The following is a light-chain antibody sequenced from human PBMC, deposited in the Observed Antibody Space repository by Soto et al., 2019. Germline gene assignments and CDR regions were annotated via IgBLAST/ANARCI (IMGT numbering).Light chain of an antibody. CDR3: QQYSHWPGS. CDR1: QSVTPN. V-gene: IGKV3-15*01. J-gene: IGKJ2*03. CDR2: AAS. Sequence: ELVMTQSPATLSVSPGGRATLSCRASQSVTPNLAWYQQKPGQAPRLLIYAASTRATGIPARFSGTGSGTDFTLTISSLQSEDCAVYYCQQYSHWPGSFGQGTKLQIK.